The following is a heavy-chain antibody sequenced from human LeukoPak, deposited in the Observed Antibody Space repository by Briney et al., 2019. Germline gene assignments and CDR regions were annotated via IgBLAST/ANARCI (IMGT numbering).Heavy chain of an antibody. CDR2: MNAGNGNT. CDR3: ARELYYDILTGTPLYGMDV. Sequence: ASVKVSCNASGYTFTSYAMHWVRQAPGQRLEWMGWMNAGNGNTKYSQKFQGRVTITRDTSASTAYMELSSLRSEDTAVYYCARELYYDILTGTPLYGMDVWGQGTTVTVSS. V-gene: IGHV1-3*01. D-gene: IGHD3-9*01. CDR1: GYTFTSYA. J-gene: IGHJ6*02.